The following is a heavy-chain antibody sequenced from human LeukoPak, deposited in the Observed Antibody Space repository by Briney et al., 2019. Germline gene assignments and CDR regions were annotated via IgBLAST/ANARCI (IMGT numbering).Heavy chain of an antibody. Sequence: PSETLSLTCTVSGGSISSYYWSWIRQPPGKGLEWIGYIYYSGSTNYNPSLKSRVTISVDTSKNQFSLKLSSVTAADTAVYYCASLRKYSGYDFDYWGQGTLVTVFS. D-gene: IGHD5-12*01. V-gene: IGHV4-59*01. CDR3: ASLRKYSGYDFDY. CDR1: GGSISSYY. J-gene: IGHJ4*02. CDR2: IYYSGST.